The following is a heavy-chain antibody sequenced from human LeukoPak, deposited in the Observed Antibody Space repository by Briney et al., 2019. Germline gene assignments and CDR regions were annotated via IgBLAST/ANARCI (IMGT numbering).Heavy chain of an antibody. CDR3: ARDVSDYGDYSDY. CDR2: IWYDGSNK. J-gene: IGHJ4*02. D-gene: IGHD4-17*01. Sequence: PGRSLRLSCAASGFTFSSYGMHWVRQAPGKGLEWVAVIWYDGSNKYYAGSVKGRFTISRDNSKNTLYLQMNSLRAEDTAVYYCARDVSDYGDYSDYWGQGTLVTVSS. CDR1: GFTFSSYG. V-gene: IGHV3-33*01.